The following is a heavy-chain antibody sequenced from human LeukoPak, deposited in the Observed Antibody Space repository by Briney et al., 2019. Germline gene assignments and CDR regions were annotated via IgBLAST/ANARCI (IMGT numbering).Heavy chain of an antibody. CDR1: GYSISSDYY. D-gene: IGHD6-19*01. Sequence: SETLSLTCTVSGYSISSDYYWGWIRQPPGQGLQWIGYVNNSGTTKYNPSLKSRLTISIDTSKNQFTLNLTSVTAADTAVYYCARGSGWYSYWGQGTLVTVSS. J-gene: IGHJ4*02. V-gene: IGHV4-61*01. CDR2: VNNSGTT. CDR3: ARGSGWYSY.